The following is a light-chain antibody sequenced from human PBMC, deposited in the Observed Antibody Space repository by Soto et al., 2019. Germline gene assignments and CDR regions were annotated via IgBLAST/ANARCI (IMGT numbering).Light chain of an antibody. CDR3: AAWDDSLSGLV. J-gene: IGLJ2*01. Sequence: QSVLTQPPSASGTPGQRVTISCSGSSSNIGSNYVYWYQQLPGTAPKLLIYSNNQRPSGVPDRFSGSKSGTSASLAISGLRSEDEADYYCAAWDDSLSGLVFGRGTKLTVL. CDR2: SNN. CDR1: SSNIGSNY. V-gene: IGLV1-47*02.